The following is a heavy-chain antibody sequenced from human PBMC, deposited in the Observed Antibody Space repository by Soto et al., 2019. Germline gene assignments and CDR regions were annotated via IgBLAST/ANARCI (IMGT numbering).Heavy chain of an antibody. J-gene: IGHJ6*02. D-gene: IGHD4-17*01. Sequence: EVQLVESGGGLVKPGGSLRLSCAASGFTFSSYSMNWVRQAPGKGLEWVSSISSSSSYIYYADSVKGRFTISRDNAKNSLYLQMTSLRAEDTAVYYCARDYEWATTAFYGMDVWGQGTTVTVSS. CDR2: ISSSSSYI. V-gene: IGHV3-21*01. CDR3: ARDYEWATTAFYGMDV. CDR1: GFTFSSYS.